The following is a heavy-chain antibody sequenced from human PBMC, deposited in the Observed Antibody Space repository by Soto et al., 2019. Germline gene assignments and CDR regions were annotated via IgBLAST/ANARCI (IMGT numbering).Heavy chain of an antibody. J-gene: IGHJ4*02. CDR1: GGSISSYY. CDR2: IYYSGST. CDR3: AAYGSGSYYYGSGFYY. Sequence: SETLSLTCTVSGGSISSYYWSWIRQPPGKGLEWIGYIYYSGSTNYNPSLKSRVTISVDTSKNQFSLKLSSVTAADTAVYYCAAYGSGSYYYGSGFYYWGQGTLVTVSS. V-gene: IGHV4-59*01. D-gene: IGHD3-10*01.